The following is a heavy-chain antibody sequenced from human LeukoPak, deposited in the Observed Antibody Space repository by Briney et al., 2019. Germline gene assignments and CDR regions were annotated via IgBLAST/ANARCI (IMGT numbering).Heavy chain of an antibody. CDR3: ARDLYCGGDCHDAFDI. CDR2: ISWNSGSI. V-gene: IGHV3-9*01. Sequence: PGGSLRLSCAASGFTFDDYAMHWVRQAPGKGLEWVSGISWNSGSIGYADSVKGRFTISRDNAKNSLYLQMNSLRAEDTALYYCARDLYCGGDCHDAFDIWGQGTMVTVSS. D-gene: IGHD2-21*02. J-gene: IGHJ3*02. CDR1: GFTFDDYA.